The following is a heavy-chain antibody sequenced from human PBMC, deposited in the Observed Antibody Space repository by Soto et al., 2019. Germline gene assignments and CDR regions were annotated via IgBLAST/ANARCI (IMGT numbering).Heavy chain of an antibody. CDR2: ISWNSGSI. Sequence: EVQLVESGGGLVQPGRSLRLSCAASGFTFDDYAMHWVRQAPGKGLEWVSGISWNSGSIGYADSVKGRFTISRDNAKNSLYLQMNSLRAEDTALYYCAKDTGPYYYGMDVWGQGTTVTVSS. V-gene: IGHV3-9*01. CDR1: GFTFDDYA. CDR3: AKDTGPYYYGMDV. J-gene: IGHJ6*02.